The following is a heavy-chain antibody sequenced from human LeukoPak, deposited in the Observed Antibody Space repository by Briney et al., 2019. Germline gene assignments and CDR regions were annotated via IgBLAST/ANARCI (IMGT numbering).Heavy chain of an antibody. CDR3: AKELYSTTWFDY. CDR1: GLTFSSYG. D-gene: IGHD6-13*01. J-gene: IGHJ5*01. Sequence: GGSLRLSCAASGLTFSSYGMHWVRQAPGKGLEWVAVISYDGTNKFYADSVRGRFTISRDNSKNTLFLQMNSLRAGDTAVYYCAKELYSTTWFDYWGQGTLVTVSS. CDR2: ISYDGTNK. V-gene: IGHV3-30*18.